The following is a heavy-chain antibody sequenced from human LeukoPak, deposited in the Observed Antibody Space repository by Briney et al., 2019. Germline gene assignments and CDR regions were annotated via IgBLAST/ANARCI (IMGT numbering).Heavy chain of an antibody. CDR2: IYYSGST. Sequence: PSETLSLTCTVSGGSISSGDYYWSWIRQPPGKGLEWIGYIYYSGSTYYNPSLKSRVTISVDTSKNQFSLKLSSVTAADTAVYYCARLSGWYSSRPFDYWGRGTLVTVSS. J-gene: IGHJ4*02. D-gene: IGHD6-19*01. V-gene: IGHV4-30-4*08. CDR1: GGSISSGDYY. CDR3: ARLSGWYSSRPFDY.